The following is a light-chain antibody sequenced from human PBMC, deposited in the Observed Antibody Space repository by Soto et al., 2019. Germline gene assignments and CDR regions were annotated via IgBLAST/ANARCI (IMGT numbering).Light chain of an antibody. CDR1: ESISSF. Sequence: DIQMTQSPASLSASVGDRVTITCRASESISSFLNWYQQKPGKAPKFLIYTTSSVQSDVPSRFSGSGSGTDFTLTINSLQPEDFAKYFCQQSFDTPFTFGQGTKRELK. J-gene: IGKJ2*01. V-gene: IGKV1-39*01. CDR3: QQSFDTPFT. CDR2: TTS.